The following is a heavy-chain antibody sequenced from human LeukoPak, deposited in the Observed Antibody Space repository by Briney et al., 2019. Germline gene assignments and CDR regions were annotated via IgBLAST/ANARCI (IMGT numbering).Heavy chain of an antibody. CDR3: ARLHYGGNYGYYYYYMGV. D-gene: IGHD4-23*01. Sequence: PSETLSLTCTVSGGSISSSNYYWGWIRQPPGNGLEWIGSIYYTGSTYYNPSLKSRVTISVDTSKNQLSLNLSSVTAADTAVYYCARLHYGGNYGYYYYYMGVWGKGTTVTISS. V-gene: IGHV4-39*01. J-gene: IGHJ6*03. CDR1: GGSISSSNYY. CDR2: IYYTGST.